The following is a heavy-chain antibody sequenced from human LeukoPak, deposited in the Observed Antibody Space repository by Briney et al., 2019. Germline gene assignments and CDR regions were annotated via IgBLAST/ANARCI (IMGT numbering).Heavy chain of an antibody. CDR2: ISYDGSNK. D-gene: IGHD6-19*01. CDR3: AKDGDSSGWYYFDY. V-gene: IGHV3-30*18. Sequence: GRSLRLSCAASGFTFSRYGMHWVRQAPGKGLEWVAVISYDGSNKYYADSVKGRFTISRDNSKNTLYLQVNSLRAEDTAVYYCAKDGDSSGWYYFDYWGQGTLVTVSS. CDR1: GFTFSRYG. J-gene: IGHJ4*02.